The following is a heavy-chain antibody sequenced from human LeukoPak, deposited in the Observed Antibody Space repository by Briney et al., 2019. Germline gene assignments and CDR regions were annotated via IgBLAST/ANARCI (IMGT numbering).Heavy chain of an antibody. CDR1: GYIFTSCG. CDR3: ARDRRLRWPLKLDAYDI. Sequence: ASVKVSCKASGYIFTSCGISWVRQAPGQGLEWMGWISTYNGDTNYTQKLQGRVTMTTDTSTTTAYMELRSLRPDDTAVYYCARDRRLRWPLKLDAYDIWGQGTKVTVSS. J-gene: IGHJ3*02. CDR2: ISTYNGDT. V-gene: IGHV1-18*01. D-gene: IGHD4-23*01.